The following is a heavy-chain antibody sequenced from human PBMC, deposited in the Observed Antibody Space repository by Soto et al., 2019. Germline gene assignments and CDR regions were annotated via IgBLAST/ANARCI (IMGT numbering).Heavy chain of an antibody. D-gene: IGHD5-12*01. V-gene: IGHV4-4*02. Sequence: QEQLQESGPGLVEPSGTLSLTCVVSGDSLSSPNWWSWVRLPPEKGLEWIGETSESGNTKYNPSLKRRVTISVGKSKNHLSLNLNAVTAADTAVYFCARHSGRTFDSWCQGALVTVSS. CDR1: GDSLSSPNW. CDR2: TSESGNT. J-gene: IGHJ4*02. CDR3: ARHSGRTFDS.